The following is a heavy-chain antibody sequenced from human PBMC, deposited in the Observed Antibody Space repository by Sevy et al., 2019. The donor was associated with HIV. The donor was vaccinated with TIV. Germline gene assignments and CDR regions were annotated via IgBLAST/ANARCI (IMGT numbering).Heavy chain of an antibody. J-gene: IGHJ1*01. Sequence: GGSLRLSCAASGFTFSSYSMNWVRQAPGKGLEWVSSISGSSTYIYYADSVKGRFTISRYNAKNSLYLHMNSLKAEDTAVYYCASGEYSRSRAEYVQHWGQGTLVTVSS. V-gene: IGHV3-21*01. CDR1: GFTFSSYS. D-gene: IGHD6-6*01. CDR2: ISGSSTYI. CDR3: ASGEYSRSRAEYVQH.